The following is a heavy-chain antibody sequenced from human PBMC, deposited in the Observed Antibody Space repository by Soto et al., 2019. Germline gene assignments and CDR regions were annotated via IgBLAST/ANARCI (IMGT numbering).Heavy chain of an antibody. J-gene: IGHJ3*02. CDR2: INPSGGST. CDR1: GYTFTSYY. D-gene: IGHD6-19*01. CDR3: ARDRLHPTRGSGWPHDAFDI. V-gene: IGHV1-46*03. Sequence: ASVKVSCKASGYTFTSYYMHWVRQAPGQGLEWMGIINPSGGSTSYAQKFQCRVTMTRDTSTSTVYMELSSLRSEDTAVYYCARDRLHPTRGSGWPHDAFDIWGQGTMVTVSS.